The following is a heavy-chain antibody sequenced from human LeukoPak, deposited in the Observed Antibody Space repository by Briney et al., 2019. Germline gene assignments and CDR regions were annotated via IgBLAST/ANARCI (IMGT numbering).Heavy chain of an antibody. Sequence: GESLKISCKGSGYIFTSYWIGWGRQVPGKGLEWMGIIYPGDSDTKNSPSFQGQVTISADKSISTAYLQWSSLKASDTAMYYCARYSGYDWEYAFDIWGQGTMVTVSS. CDR3: ARYSGYDWEYAFDI. D-gene: IGHD5-12*01. J-gene: IGHJ3*02. CDR2: IYPGDSDT. V-gene: IGHV5-51*01. CDR1: GYIFTSYW.